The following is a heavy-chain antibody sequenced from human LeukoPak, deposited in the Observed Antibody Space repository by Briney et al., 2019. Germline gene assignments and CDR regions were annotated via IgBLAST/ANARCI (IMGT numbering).Heavy chain of an antibody. CDR1: GVSISSSSYY. Sequence: SETLSLTCTVSGVSISSSSYYWGWIRQPPGKGLEWIGSIYYSGSTYYNPSLKSRVTISVDTSKNQFSLKLSSVTAADTAVYYCARDPRNGNYLDYWSQGSLVTVSS. J-gene: IGHJ4*02. CDR2: IYYSGST. V-gene: IGHV4-39*07. CDR3: ARDPRNGNYLDY. D-gene: IGHD1-26*01.